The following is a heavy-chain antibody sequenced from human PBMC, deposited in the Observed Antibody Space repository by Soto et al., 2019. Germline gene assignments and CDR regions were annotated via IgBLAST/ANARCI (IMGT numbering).Heavy chain of an antibody. CDR3: AREGEMRYYYYGLDV. CDR2: ISGYNGHT. V-gene: IGHV1-18*01. J-gene: IGHJ6*02. CDR1: GYTFTTYG. Sequence: QVQLVQSGAEVRKPGASVKVSCKASGYTFTTYGSSWVRQAPGQGLEWMGWISGYNGHTKYAQKFQGRVTMTTDTSTSTVYMDLRSLRSDDTAVYYCAREGEMRYYYYGLDVWGQGTTVTVSS. D-gene: IGHD3-16*01.